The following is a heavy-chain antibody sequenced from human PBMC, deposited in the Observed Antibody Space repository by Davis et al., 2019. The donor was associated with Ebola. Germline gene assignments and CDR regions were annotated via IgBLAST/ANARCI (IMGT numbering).Heavy chain of an antibody. D-gene: IGHD2-15*01. J-gene: IGHJ4*02. CDR1: GGSFSHYN. CDR2: INHSGST. Sequence: PSETLSLTCAVYGGSFSHYNWSWIRQPPGKGLEWIGEINHSGSTDYNPSLKSRVTISVDTSKNQFSLKLSSVTAADTAVYYCARAVNLRWWELRGAYFDYWGLGTLVTVSS. CDR3: ARAVNLRWWELRGAYFDY. V-gene: IGHV4-34*01.